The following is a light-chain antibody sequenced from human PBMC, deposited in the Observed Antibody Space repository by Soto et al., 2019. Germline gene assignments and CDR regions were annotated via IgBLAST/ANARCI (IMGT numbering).Light chain of an antibody. CDR1: QSVSSY. J-gene: IGKJ1*01. CDR3: QQYGSSPRT. Sequence: EIVLTQSPATLSLSPGERATLSCRASQSVSSYLAWYQQKPGQAPRLLTYGASTRATGIPARFSGSGSGTEFTLTISRLEPEDFAVYYCQQYGSSPRTFGQGTKVDIK. CDR2: GAS. V-gene: IGKV3-20*01.